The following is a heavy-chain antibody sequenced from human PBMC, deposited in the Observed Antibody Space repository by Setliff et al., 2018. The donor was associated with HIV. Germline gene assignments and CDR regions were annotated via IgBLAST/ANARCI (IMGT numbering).Heavy chain of an antibody. V-gene: IGHV3-74*01. Sequence: GGSLRLSCAASGFTFRAHWMLWFRQAPGKGLMWVSRISPDGTKTNHADSVKGRCTTSRDNSKNMFYLQMHNVRGEDTGFYYCARDEFPYARDVWGPGTLVTVSS. CDR3: ARDEFPYARDV. CDR1: GFTFRAHW. CDR2: ISPDGTKT. D-gene: IGHD2-8*01. J-gene: IGHJ4*02.